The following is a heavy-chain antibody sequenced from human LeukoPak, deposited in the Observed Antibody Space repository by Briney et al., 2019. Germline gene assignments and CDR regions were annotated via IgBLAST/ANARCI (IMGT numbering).Heavy chain of an antibody. D-gene: IGHD6-13*01. CDR2: IYHSGTT. CDR3: ASATKGYSSSWYYFDY. CDR1: GGSISSTNW. V-gene: IGHV4-4*02. J-gene: IGHJ4*02. Sequence: SGTLSLTCAVSGGSISSTNWWSWVRQPPGKGLEWIGEIYHSGTTNYNPSLKSRVTISVDKSKNQFSLKLSSVTAADTAVYYCASATKGYSSSWYYFDYWGQGTLVTASS.